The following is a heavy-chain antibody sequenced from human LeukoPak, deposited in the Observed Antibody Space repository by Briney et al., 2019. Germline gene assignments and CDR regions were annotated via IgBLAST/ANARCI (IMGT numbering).Heavy chain of an antibody. CDR1: GFTFSNSW. CDR2: INSDGSTI. J-gene: IGHJ4*02. CDR3: ARAGYYRFDY. D-gene: IGHD3-10*01. V-gene: IGHV3-74*01. Sequence: GGSLRLSCAASGFTFSNSWVDWVGQAPGKGLMWLSRINSDGSTIDYADSVKGRFTTSRDNAKNTLYLQMNSLRAEDTAVYYCARAGYYRFDYWGQGTLVTVSS.